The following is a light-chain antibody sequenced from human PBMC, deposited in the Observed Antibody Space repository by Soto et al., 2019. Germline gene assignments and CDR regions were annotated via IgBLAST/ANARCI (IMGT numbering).Light chain of an antibody. CDR2: RTN. V-gene: IGLV8-61*01. J-gene: IGLJ2*01. CDR1: SGSVSTNCY. CDR3: VLYMGSVPV. Sequence: QTVVTQEPSFSVSPGGTVTLTCDLSSGSVSTNCYPSWYQQTPGQAPRTLIYRTNTRSSGVPDRFSGSILGNKAALTITGAQADDESDYYCVLYMGSVPVFGGGTKLTVL.